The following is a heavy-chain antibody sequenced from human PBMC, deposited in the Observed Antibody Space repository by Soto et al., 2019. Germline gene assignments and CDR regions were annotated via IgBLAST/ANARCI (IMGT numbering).Heavy chain of an antibody. CDR2: INSEGSST. Sequence: EVQLVESGGGLVQPGGSLRLTCAASGLTFSSNWMHWVRQVPGKGLVWVSRINSEGSSTSYADSVKGRFTISRDNAKYTLYFQMNGLIGEDTGVYYCATSRSFDYWGQGSLVIVSS. V-gene: IGHV3-74*01. CDR3: ATSRSFDY. J-gene: IGHJ4*02. CDR1: GLTFSSNW.